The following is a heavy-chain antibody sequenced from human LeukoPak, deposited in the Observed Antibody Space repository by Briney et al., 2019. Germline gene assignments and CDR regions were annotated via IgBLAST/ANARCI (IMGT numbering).Heavy chain of an antibody. J-gene: IGHJ6*03. D-gene: IGHD3/OR15-3a*01. CDR2: ILSMFGTA. CDR1: GGTFSNYA. V-gene: IGHV1-69*05. CDR3: ARGPLIFGVLFYMDV. Sequence: SVKVSCKSSGGTFSNYAINWVRQAPGQGLEWMGKILSMFGTADYVQKFQGRLTITTDDSKTTVYMELSSLRYEDTAVYYCARGPLIFGVLFYMDVWGEGTMVSVS.